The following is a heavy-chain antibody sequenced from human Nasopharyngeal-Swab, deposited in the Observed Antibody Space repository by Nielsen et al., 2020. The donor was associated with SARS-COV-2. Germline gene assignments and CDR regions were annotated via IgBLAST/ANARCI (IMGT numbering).Heavy chain of an antibody. CDR2: ISSISGRTK. D-gene: IGHD4-23*01. CDR1: GFTFSDYY. J-gene: IGHJ4*02. Sequence: GGSLKLSCTISGFTFSDYYLSWIRQPPGKGLEWVSVISSISGRTKYYTISRDNAKNSVYLTLNSLRPEDTAVYYCAREAAKDYGGYPDYWGQGTLVTVSS. CDR3: AREAAKDYGGYPDY. V-gene: IGHV3-11*01.